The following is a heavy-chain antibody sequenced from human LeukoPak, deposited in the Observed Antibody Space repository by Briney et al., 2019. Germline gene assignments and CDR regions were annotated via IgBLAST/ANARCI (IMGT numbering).Heavy chain of an antibody. J-gene: IGHJ4*02. Sequence: SETLPLTCTVSGVSISSSTYYWGWIRQPPGKGLEWIGTIYYSGSTYYNPSLKSRVTISVDTSKNQFSLKLSSVTAADTAVYYCARGRHYYDSSGYSDYWGQGTLVTVSS. V-gene: IGHV4-39*07. D-gene: IGHD3-22*01. CDR2: IYYSGST. CDR3: ARGRHYYDSSGYSDY. CDR1: GVSISSSTYY.